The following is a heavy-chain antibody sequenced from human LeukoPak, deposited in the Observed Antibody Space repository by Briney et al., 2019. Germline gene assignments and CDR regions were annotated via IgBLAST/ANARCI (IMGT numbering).Heavy chain of an antibody. D-gene: IGHD6-19*01. J-gene: IGHJ5*02. CDR2: IKKDGSEK. V-gene: IGHV3-7*01. Sequence: GGYLRLSCAASGFTFSSYWMSWVRKAPGKGLEWVANIKKDGSEKKYVDSVKGRFTISRDNADKLLFLQMNSLRAEDTAIYYCAREGGNGWYSGWFDPWGQGTLVTVSS. CDR3: AREGGNGWYSGWFDP. CDR1: GFTFSSYW.